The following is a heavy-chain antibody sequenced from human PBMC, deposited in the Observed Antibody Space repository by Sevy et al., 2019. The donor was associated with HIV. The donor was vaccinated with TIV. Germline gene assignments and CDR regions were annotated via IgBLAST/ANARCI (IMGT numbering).Heavy chain of an antibody. Sequence: GGSLRLSFAASGFSVSGNYMSWVRQAPGKGLEWVSGIFSGGNTHFADSVKGRFTISRDNSKNTLYLQMNSLSAEDTAVYYCARAVEDYSDSSAWDWYFDLWGRGTLVTVSS. CDR1: GFSVSGNY. V-gene: IGHV3-66*01. J-gene: IGHJ2*01. CDR2: IFSGGNT. CDR3: ARAVEDYSDSSAWDWYFDL. D-gene: IGHD3-22*01.